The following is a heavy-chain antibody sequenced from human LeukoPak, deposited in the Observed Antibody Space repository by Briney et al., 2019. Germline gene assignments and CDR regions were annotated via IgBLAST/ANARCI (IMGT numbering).Heavy chain of an antibody. CDR3: ARDQGLGAFDI. Sequence: GGSLRLSCAASGFTFRSYAMNWVRQAPGKWLEWVSFISSSSGSGRYIDYADSVKGRFTISRDNAKNSLYLQMNSLRAEDTAVYFCARDQGLGAFDIWGQGTMVTVSS. V-gene: IGHV3-21*01. J-gene: IGHJ3*02. D-gene: IGHD5-12*01. CDR2: ISSSSGSGRYI. CDR1: GFTFRSYA.